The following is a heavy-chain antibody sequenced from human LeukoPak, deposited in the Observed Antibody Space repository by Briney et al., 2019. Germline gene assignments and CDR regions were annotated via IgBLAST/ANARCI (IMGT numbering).Heavy chain of an antibody. CDR3: AVVGTILRDFDY. Sequence: SSETLSLTCTVSGGSISSSSYYWGWIRQPPGKGLEWIGSIYYSGSTYYNPSLKSRVTISVDTSKNQFSLKLSSVTAADTAVYYCAVVGTILRDFDYRGQGTLVTVSS. J-gene: IGHJ4*02. CDR2: IYYSGST. V-gene: IGHV4-39*01. CDR1: GGSISSSSYY. D-gene: IGHD2-15*01.